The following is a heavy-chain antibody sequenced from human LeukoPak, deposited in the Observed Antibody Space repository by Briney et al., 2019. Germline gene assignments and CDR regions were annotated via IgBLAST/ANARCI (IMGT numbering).Heavy chain of an antibody. CDR1: GFNFGDYA. Sequence: QPGGSLRLSCAGSGFNFGDYAIHWVRQAPGKGLEWVCGINWRSDFIAYADSVRGRFTISRDNAKNSLYLQMNSLRAEDTAVYHCVRDATMTKAGWVYFDYWGQGTLVTVSS. J-gene: IGHJ4*02. D-gene: IGHD4-11*01. CDR2: INWRSDFI. V-gene: IGHV3-9*01. CDR3: VRDATMTKAGWVYFDY.